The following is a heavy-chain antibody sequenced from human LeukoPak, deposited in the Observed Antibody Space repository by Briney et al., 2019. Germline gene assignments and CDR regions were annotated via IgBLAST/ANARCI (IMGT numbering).Heavy chain of an antibody. CDR3: ARFGPDGYNYAEY. CDR2: INPNSGGT. J-gene: IGHJ4*02. CDR1: GYTFTGYY. Sequence: ASVKVSCKASGYTFTGYYMHWVRQAPGQGLEWMGWINPNSGGTNYAQKFQGRVTMTRDTSISTAYMELSRLRSDDTAVYYCARFGPDGYNYAEYWGQGTLVTVSS. D-gene: IGHD5-12*01. V-gene: IGHV1-2*02.